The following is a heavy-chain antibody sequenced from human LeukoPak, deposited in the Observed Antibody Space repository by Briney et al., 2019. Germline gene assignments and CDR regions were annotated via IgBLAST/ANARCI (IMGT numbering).Heavy chain of an antibody. V-gene: IGHV4-59*01. Sequence: SETLSLTCTVSGASISSYYWSWIRQPPGKRLEWIGYTHHNGTTNYNPSLRSRVTISIDASKSQFSLKLTSVTAADTALYYCATGWYGDGGYWGQGMLVTVSS. CDR3: ATGWYGDGGY. D-gene: IGHD6-19*01. CDR2: THHNGTT. J-gene: IGHJ4*02. CDR1: GASISSYY.